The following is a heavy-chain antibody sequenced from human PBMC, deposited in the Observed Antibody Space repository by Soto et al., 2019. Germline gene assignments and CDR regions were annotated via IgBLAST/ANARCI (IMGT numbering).Heavy chain of an antibody. Sequence: SGPTLVNPTQTLTLTCTFSGFSLSTSGVGVGWIRQPPGKALEWLALIYWDDDKRYSPSLKSRLTITKDTSKNQVVLTMTNMDPVDTATYYCAHRHCSSTSCYAVYNWFDPWGQGTLVTVSS. J-gene: IGHJ5*02. CDR1: GFSLSTSGVG. D-gene: IGHD2-2*01. V-gene: IGHV2-5*02. CDR2: IYWDDDK. CDR3: AHRHCSSTSCYAVYNWFDP.